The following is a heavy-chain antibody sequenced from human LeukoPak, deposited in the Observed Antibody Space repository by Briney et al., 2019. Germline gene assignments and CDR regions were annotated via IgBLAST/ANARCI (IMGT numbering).Heavy chain of an antibody. D-gene: IGHD3-22*01. CDR3: ARDTQTYYYDCSGYYYTNPFDY. CDR2: ISAYNGNT. J-gene: IGHJ4*02. Sequence: ASVKVSCKASGYTFTSYGMSWVRQAPGEGVEGRGGISAYNGNTNYAQKLQGRVTMTPDTSTSTAYMELRSLSSDDTAVYYCARDTQTYYYDCSGYYYTNPFDYWGQGTLVTVSS. V-gene: IGHV1-18*01. CDR1: GYTFTSYG.